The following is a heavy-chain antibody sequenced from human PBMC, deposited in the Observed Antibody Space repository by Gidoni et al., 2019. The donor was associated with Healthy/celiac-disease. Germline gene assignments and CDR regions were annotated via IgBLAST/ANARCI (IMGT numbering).Heavy chain of an antibody. CDR2: IYYSGST. J-gene: IGHJ4*02. V-gene: IGHV4-39*01. CDR1: GGSISSSSYY. CDR3: ARPQVDTAMVPHYFDY. Sequence: QLQLQESGPGLVKPSETLSLTCTVSGGSISSSSYYWGWIRQPPGKGLEWIGSIYYSGSTYYNPSLKSRVTISVDTSKNQFSLKLSSVTAADTAVYYCARPQVDTAMVPHYFDYWGQGTLVTVSS. D-gene: IGHD5-18*01.